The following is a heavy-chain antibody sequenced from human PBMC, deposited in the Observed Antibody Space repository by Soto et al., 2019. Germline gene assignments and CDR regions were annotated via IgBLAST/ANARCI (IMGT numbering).Heavy chain of an antibody. J-gene: IGHJ6*02. CDR2: IWYDGSNK. CDR1: GFTFSSYG. CDR3: ARDLRSRGTTSAYYYYYGMDV. V-gene: IGHV3-33*01. D-gene: IGHD1-7*01. Sequence: QVQLVESGGGVVQPGRSLRLSCAASGFTFSSYGMHWVRQAPGKGLEWVAVIWYDGSNKYYADSVKGRFTISRDNSKNTLYLQMNSLRAEDRAVYYCARDLRSRGTTSAYYYYYGMDVWGQGTTVTVSS.